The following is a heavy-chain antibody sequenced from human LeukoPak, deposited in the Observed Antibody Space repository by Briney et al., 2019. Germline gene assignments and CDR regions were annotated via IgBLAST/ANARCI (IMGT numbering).Heavy chain of an antibody. CDR1: GGTLTSYA. V-gene: IGHV1-69*05. Sequence: SVKISCKASGGTLTSYAISWVRQAPGQGLEWMGRIIPIFGTANYAQKFQGRVTITTDESTSTAYMELSSLRSEDTAVYYCARGGYYDSSGYKSFDYWGKGTLVTVSS. CDR3: ARGGYYDSSGYKSFDY. J-gene: IGHJ4*02. CDR2: IIPIFGTA. D-gene: IGHD3-22*01.